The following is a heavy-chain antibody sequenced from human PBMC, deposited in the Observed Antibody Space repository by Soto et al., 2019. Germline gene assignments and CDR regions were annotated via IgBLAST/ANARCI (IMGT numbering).Heavy chain of an antibody. J-gene: IGHJ4*02. D-gene: IGHD3-16*01. CDR2: IRSNADGGTA. CDR3: STALRRDSALGAY. V-gene: IGHV3-15*01. CDR1: GFPFIDAW. Sequence: PRGSLRLSCAASGFPFIDAWRSWVLQAPGKRLQWIGRIRSNADGGTADLAAPVRGRFSISRDDSTDTLYLQLNSLQLDDTAVYFCSTALRRDSALGAYWGQGTLVTAPQ.